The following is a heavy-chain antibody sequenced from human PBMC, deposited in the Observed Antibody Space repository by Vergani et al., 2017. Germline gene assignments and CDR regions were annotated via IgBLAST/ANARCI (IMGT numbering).Heavy chain of an antibody. J-gene: IGHJ6*02. CDR1: GFTFSSYW. Sequence: EVQLVESGGGLVQPGGSLRLSCAASGFTFSSYWMHWVRQAPGKGLVWVSRINSDGSRTSYADSVKGRFTISRDNAKNPLYLQMNSLRAEDTAVYYCARGGQTGTTQYYYYYGMDVWGQGTTVTVSS. CDR3: ARGGQTGTTQYYYYYGMDV. D-gene: IGHD1-1*01. CDR2: INSDGSRT. V-gene: IGHV3-74*01.